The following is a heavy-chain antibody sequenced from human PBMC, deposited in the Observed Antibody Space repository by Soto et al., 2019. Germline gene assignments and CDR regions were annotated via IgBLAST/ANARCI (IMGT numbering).Heavy chain of an antibody. J-gene: IGHJ3*02. V-gene: IGHV4-31*03. CDR1: GGSISSGGYY. CDR3: AREAIMIKKGAFDI. Sequence: SETLSFTCTVSGGSISSGGYYWSWIRQHPGKGLEWIGYIYYSGSTYYNPSLKSRVTISVDTSKNQFSLKLSSVTAADTAVYYCAREAIMIKKGAFDIWGQGTMVTVSS. D-gene: IGHD3-16*01. CDR2: IYYSGST.